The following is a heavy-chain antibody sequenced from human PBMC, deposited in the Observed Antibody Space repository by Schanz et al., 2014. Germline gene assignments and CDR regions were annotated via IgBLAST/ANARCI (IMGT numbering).Heavy chain of an antibody. V-gene: IGHV3-15*01. CDR3: TAYLAARGYDAIDL. D-gene: IGHD5-12*01. J-gene: IGHJ3*01. CDR2: IKSEVDGGTT. CDR1: GFIVSSSY. Sequence: EVQLVESGGGLIKPGGSLRLSCLASGFIVSSSYMTWVRQAPGKGLEWVVRIKSEVDGGTTDNAAPVQGRFTISRNDSNNALHLLMNSLKAEYTAVYYCTAYLAARGYDAIDLWGQGTMVTVSS.